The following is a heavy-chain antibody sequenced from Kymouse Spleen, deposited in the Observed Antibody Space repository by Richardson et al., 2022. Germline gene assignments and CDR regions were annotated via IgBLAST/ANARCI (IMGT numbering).Heavy chain of an antibody. V-gene: IGHV4-34*01. CDR3: ARFVVVPAVGNWFDP. CDR2: INHSGST. J-gene: IGHJ5*02. Sequence: QVQLQQWGAGLLKPSETLSLTCAVYGGSFSGYYWSWIRQPPGKGLEWIGEINHSGSTNYNPSLKSRVTISVDTSKNQFSLKLSSVTAADTAVYYCARFVVVPAVGNWFDPWGQGTLVTVSS. D-gene: IGHD2-2*02. CDR1: GGSFSGYY.